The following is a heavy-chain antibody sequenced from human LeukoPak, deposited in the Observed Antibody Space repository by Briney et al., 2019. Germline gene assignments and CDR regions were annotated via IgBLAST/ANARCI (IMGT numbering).Heavy chain of an antibody. CDR2: ISSSSSYI. D-gene: IGHD3-9*01. CDR1: GFTFSSYS. J-gene: IGHJ6*02. Sequence: AGGSLRLSCAASGFTFSSYSMNWVRQAPGKGLEWVSSISSSSSYIYYADLVKGRFTISRDNAKNSLYLQMNSLRAEDTAVYYCVKEEGYDILTGYQGDVWGQGTTVTVSS. V-gene: IGHV3-21*01. CDR3: VKEEGYDILTGYQGDV.